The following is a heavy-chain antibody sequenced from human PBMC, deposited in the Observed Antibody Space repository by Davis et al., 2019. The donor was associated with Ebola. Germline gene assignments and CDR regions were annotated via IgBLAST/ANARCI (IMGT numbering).Heavy chain of an antibody. Sequence: MPSETLSLTCAVSGGSISSGGYSWSWIRQPPGKGLEWIGYIYYSGSTNYNPSLKSRVTISVDTSKNQFSLKLSSVTAADTAVYYCARLKRDAFDIWGQGTMVTVSS. V-gene: IGHV4-61*08. CDR1: GGSISSGGYS. CDR3: ARLKRDAFDI. CDR2: IYYSGST. J-gene: IGHJ3*02.